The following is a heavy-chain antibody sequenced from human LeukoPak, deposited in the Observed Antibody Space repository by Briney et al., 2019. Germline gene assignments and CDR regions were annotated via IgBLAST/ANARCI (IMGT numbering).Heavy chain of an antibody. CDR1: GFTFSDYY. CDR3: ASPKYYDFWSGYYRDAFDI. Sequence: GGSLRLSCAASGFTFSDYYMSWIRQAPGKGLEWVSYISSSGSTIYYADSVKGRFTISRDNAKNSLYLQMNSLRAEDTAVYHCASPKYYDFWSGYYRDAFDIWGQGTMVTVSS. V-gene: IGHV3-11*04. CDR2: ISSSGSTI. D-gene: IGHD3-3*01. J-gene: IGHJ3*02.